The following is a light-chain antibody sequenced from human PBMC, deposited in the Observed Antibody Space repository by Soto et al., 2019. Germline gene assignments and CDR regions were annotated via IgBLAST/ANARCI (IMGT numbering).Light chain of an antibody. CDR2: DVS. CDR3: SSYTTTSTLV. V-gene: IGLV2-14*01. J-gene: IGLJ2*01. CDR1: SSDLGGYNY. Sequence: QSARTQPASVSGSPGHSITHSCTGTSSDLGGYNYVSWYQQHPGKAPKLVIYDVSNRPSGVSNRFSGSKSGNTASLTISGLQADDEADYYCSSYTTTSTLVFGGGTKLTVL.